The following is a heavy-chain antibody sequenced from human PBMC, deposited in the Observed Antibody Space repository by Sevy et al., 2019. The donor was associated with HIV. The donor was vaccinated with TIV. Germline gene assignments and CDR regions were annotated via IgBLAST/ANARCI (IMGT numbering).Heavy chain of an antibody. V-gene: IGHV1-46*03. D-gene: IGHD6-13*01. CDR2: INPSSIST. Sequence: VSVKVSCKASGYTFNNYYLHWVRQAPGQGLEWMGVINPSSISTLYAQTFQGRVTMTRDTSTSTVYLELSRLRSEDTAVYYCGRGDGTGRDFDYWGQGTLVTVSS. CDR1: GYTFNNYY. CDR3: GRGDGTGRDFDY. J-gene: IGHJ4*02.